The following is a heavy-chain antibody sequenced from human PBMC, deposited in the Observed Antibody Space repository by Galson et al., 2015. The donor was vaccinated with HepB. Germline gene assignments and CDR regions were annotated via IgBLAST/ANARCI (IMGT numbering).Heavy chain of an antibody. CDR1: GGTFSNNI. Sequence: SVKVSCKASGGTFSNNIVSWVRQAPGQGLEWMGEIVPVFGAANYAQKFQGRVTITADDSTSTAYMELISLTSEDTAIYFCAGDLSGLRSAFDVWGRGTMITVSS. CDR3: AGDLSGLRSAFDV. V-gene: IGHV1-69*13. J-gene: IGHJ3*01. D-gene: IGHD3/OR15-3a*01. CDR2: IVPVFGAA.